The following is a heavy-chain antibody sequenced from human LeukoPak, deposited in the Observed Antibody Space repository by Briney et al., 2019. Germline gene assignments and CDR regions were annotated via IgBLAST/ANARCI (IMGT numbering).Heavy chain of an antibody. CDR2: ISAYNGNT. CDR3: ARVGRNAYCSADCYSYYFDY. D-gene: IGHD2-21*01. Sequence: ASVKVSCKASGYTFTSYDISWVRQAPGQGLEWMGWISAYNGNTNYAQKLQGRVTMTTDTSTSTAYMELRSLRSDDTAVYYCARVGRNAYCSADCYSYYFDYWRQGTLVTVSS. V-gene: IGHV1-18*01. CDR1: GYTFTSYD. J-gene: IGHJ4*02.